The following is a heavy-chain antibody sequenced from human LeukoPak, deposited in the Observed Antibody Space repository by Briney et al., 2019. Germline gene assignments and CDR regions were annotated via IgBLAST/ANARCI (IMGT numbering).Heavy chain of an antibody. CDR1: GFIFNNYA. CDR2: ISWNSGSI. D-gene: IGHD6-19*01. V-gene: IGHV3-9*01. Sequence: GGSLRLSCAGSGFIFNNYAMHWVRQPPGKGLEWVSGISWNSGSIDYADSVKGRFTISRDNAKNSLYLQMNSLRVEGTAFYYCAKDNRRHYTSGPNPDSLHWGQGALVTVSS. J-gene: IGHJ4*02. CDR3: AKDNRRHYTSGPNPDSLH.